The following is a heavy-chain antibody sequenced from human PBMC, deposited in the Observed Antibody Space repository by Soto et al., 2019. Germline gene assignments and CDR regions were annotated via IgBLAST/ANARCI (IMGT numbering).Heavy chain of an antibody. CDR2: IYYSGST. Sequence: ASETLSLTCTVSGGSISSGGYYWSWIRQHPGKGLEWIGYIYYSGSTYYNPSLKSRVTISVDTSKNQFSLKLCSVTAADTAVYYCARAEGIAAAGFDYWGQGTLVTVSS. D-gene: IGHD6-13*01. CDR1: GGSISSGGYY. J-gene: IGHJ4*02. V-gene: IGHV4-31*03. CDR3: ARAEGIAAAGFDY.